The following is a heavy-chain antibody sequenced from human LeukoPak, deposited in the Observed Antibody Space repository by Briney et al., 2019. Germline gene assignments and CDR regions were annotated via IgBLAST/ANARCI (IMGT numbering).Heavy chain of an antibody. D-gene: IGHD4-11*01. Sequence: GRSLRLSCTASGFTFGDYTMGWVRQAPGKGLEWVSFMRSKAYGGTTEYAASVKGRFSISRDDSESIAYLEMNTLKTEDTAVYYCTRLSAYSNSFDFWGQATLVTVSS. J-gene: IGHJ4*02. CDR1: GFTFGDYT. CDR3: TRLSAYSNSFDF. CDR2: MRSKAYGGTT. V-gene: IGHV3-49*04.